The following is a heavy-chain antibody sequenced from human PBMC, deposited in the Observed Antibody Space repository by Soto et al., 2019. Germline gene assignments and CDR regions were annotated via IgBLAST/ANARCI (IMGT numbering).Heavy chain of an antibody. CDR2: IYNGGST. V-gene: IGHV4-30-2*05. J-gene: IGHJ4*02. CDR1: GGSVLNGSYY. Sequence: TSETLSLTCPVSGGSVLNGSYYWSWLRRPPGKGLEWIGYIYNGGSTYYRPSLESRMHMSLDATRNHYSLRLTSVTAADTAVYFCARAPVGLDTISYFDYWGQGKLVTVSS. D-gene: IGHD3-3*01. CDR3: ARAPVGLDTISYFDY.